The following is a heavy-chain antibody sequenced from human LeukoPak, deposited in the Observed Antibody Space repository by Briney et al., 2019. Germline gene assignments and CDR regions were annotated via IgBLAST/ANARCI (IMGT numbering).Heavy chain of an antibody. J-gene: IGHJ4*02. Sequence: ASVKVSCKASGYTFTGYYMHWVRQAPGQGLEWMGWINPNSGGTNYAQKFQGRVTMTRDTSISTAYMELSRLRSDDTAVYYCARTRVPEFETDYWGQGTLVTVSS. CDR1: GYTFTGYY. D-gene: IGHD3-10*01. V-gene: IGHV1-2*02. CDR3: ARTRVPEFETDY. CDR2: INPNSGGT.